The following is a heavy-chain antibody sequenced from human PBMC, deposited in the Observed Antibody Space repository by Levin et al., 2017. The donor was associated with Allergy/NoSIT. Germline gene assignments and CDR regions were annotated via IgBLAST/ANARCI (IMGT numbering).Heavy chain of an antibody. V-gene: IGHV3-21*01. D-gene: IGHD3/OR15-3a*01. CDR1: GFTFSTYN. J-gene: IGHJ4*02. Sequence: KHGESLKISCAASGFTFSTYNMNWVRQAPGKGLEWVSSISSTSSYIYYADSVKGRFTISRDNAENSLYLQMNSLSAEDTAVYYCATSQLIFVNLLWGQGTLVTVSS. CDR3: ATSQLIFVNLL. CDR2: ISSTSSYI.